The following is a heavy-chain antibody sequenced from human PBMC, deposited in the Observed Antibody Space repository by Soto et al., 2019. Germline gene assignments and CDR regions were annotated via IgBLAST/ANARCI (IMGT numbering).Heavy chain of an antibody. CDR2: IYFRGNT. D-gene: IGHD3-22*01. CDR3: AREGGSYDSGGYLIRGAFDI. J-gene: IGHJ3*02. CDR1: GDSISRIDYY. V-gene: IGHV4-31*03. Sequence: SETLSLTCSVSGDSISRIDYYWTWIRQHPEKGLEWIGNIYFRGNTYYSPSLESRLTISVDTSKNQFSLKLTSVTAADTAVYYCAREGGSYDSGGYLIRGAFDIWGQGTMVTVTS.